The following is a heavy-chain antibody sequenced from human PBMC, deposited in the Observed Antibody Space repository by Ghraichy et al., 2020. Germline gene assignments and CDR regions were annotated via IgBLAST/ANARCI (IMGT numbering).Heavy chain of an antibody. Sequence: ASVKVSCKASGYNFINNEINWVRQAHGQGLEWMGRISAYNGNTKYAQRFQGRVTMTTDTSTSTAYMELRSLRSDDTAVYYCAREGTTGGWFDPWGQGTLVTVSS. J-gene: IGHJ5*02. D-gene: IGHD4-17*01. CDR1: GYNFINNE. CDR3: AREGTTGGWFDP. V-gene: IGHV1-18*01. CDR2: ISAYNGNT.